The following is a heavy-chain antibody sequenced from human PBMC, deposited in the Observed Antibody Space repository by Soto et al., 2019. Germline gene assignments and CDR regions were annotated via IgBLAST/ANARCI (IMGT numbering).Heavy chain of an antibody. J-gene: IGHJ4*02. CDR3: ARGYYYASGSSFPY. D-gene: IGHD3-10*01. Sequence: QLQQWGAGLLKPSETLSLTCAVYNGSFSKYYWNWIRQSPGKGLGWIGEINQSGATNYNPSLKCRVTISVDTSKNQCSLKLKSLPAADTAVYYCARGYYYASGSSFPYWGQGTLVTVSS. V-gene: IGHV4-34*01. CDR2: INQSGAT. CDR1: NGSFSKYY.